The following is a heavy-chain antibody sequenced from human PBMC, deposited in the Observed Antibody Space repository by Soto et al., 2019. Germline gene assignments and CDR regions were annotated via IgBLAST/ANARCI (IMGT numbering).Heavy chain of an antibody. D-gene: IGHD3-10*01. V-gene: IGHV3-33*01. J-gene: IGHJ4*02. CDR2: IWYDGSNK. Sequence: GGSLRLSCAASGFTFSSYGMHWVRQAPGKGLEWVAVIWYDGSNKYYADSVKGRFTISRDNSKNTLYLQMNSLRAEDTAVYYCARDLGLLWFGEPSPPTYYWGQGTLVTVSS. CDR1: GFTFSSYG. CDR3: ARDLGLLWFGEPSPPTYY.